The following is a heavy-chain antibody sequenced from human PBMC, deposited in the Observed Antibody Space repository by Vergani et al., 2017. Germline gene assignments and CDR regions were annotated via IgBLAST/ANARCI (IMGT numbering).Heavy chain of an antibody. J-gene: IGHJ4*02. V-gene: IGHV3-23*01. CDR1: GFTFSNSA. D-gene: IGHD3-10*01. Sequence: EVHLLESGGGLVQSGGSLRLSCAASGFTFSNSAVSWVRQAPGRGLAWVSSISASDRRTHYADSVKGRFTISRDNAKNSLYLQMNSLRAEDTAVYYCARVGRGTARDYWGQGTLVTVSS. CDR3: ARVGRGTARDY. CDR2: ISASDRRT.